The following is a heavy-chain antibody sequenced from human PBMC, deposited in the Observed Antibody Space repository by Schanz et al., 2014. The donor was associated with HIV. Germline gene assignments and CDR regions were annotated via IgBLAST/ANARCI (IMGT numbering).Heavy chain of an antibody. CDR1: GITFSSSV. V-gene: IGHV3-33*08. Sequence: QVQLVESGGGVVQPGRSLRLSCAASGITFSSSVMHWVRQAPGKGLDWVAVIWHDGSSKYYADSVKGRFTISRDNSKNTLFLQMNSLRAEDTAVYYCARDVAGCSGTSCYSDAFDIWGQGTLVTVSS. CDR2: IWHDGSSK. D-gene: IGHD2-2*01. CDR3: ARDVAGCSGTSCYSDAFDI. J-gene: IGHJ3*02.